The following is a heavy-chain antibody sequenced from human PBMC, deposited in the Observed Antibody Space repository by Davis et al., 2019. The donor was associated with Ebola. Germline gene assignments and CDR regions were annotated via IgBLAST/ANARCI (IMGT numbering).Heavy chain of an antibody. V-gene: IGHV3-9*01. CDR1: GFTFDDYA. Sequence: SLKISCEGSGFTFDDYAMHWVRQAPGKGLEWVSGISWNSGSIGYADSVKGRFTISRDNAKNSLYLQMNSLRAEDTAVYYCARDEFSFRRYCSGGSCYGMDVWGQGTTVTVSS. D-gene: IGHD2-15*01. CDR2: ISWNSGSI. J-gene: IGHJ6*02. CDR3: ARDEFSFRRYCSGGSCYGMDV.